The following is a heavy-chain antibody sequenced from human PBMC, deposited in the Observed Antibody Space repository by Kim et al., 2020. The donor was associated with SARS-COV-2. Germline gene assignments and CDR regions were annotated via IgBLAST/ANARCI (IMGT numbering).Heavy chain of an antibody. CDR1: GFTFSGSG. Sequence: GGSLRLSCAASGFTFSGSGMHWVRQASGKGLEWVGRIRRKANSYATVYAASVKGRFTISRDDSRNTAYLQMNSLKTEDTAVYYCTSGGQWSYWGQGTLVTVSS. CDR2: IRRKANSYAT. D-gene: IGHD6-19*01. CDR3: TSGGQWSY. J-gene: IGHJ4*02. V-gene: IGHV3-73*01.